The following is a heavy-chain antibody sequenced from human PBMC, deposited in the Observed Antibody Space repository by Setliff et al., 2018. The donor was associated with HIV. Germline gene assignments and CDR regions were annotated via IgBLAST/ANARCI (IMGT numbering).Heavy chain of an antibody. Sequence: GASVKVSCKASGYTFISHPINWVRQAPGQGLEWMGWISAYNGNTNYAQKFQGRVTMTTDTSTSTAYMELRSLRSDDTAVYYCARDAPGNTESAPGYWGQGTLVTVSS. V-gene: IGHV1-18*04. CDR3: ARDAPGNTESAPGY. D-gene: IGHD1-7*01. CDR1: GYTFISHP. J-gene: IGHJ4*02. CDR2: ISAYNGNT.